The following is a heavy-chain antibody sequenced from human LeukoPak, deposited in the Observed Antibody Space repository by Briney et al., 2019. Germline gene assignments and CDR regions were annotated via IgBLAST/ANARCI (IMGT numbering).Heavy chain of an antibody. CDR1: GGSFSGYY. D-gene: IGHD2-2*01. Sequence: PSETLSLTGAVYGGSFSGYYWSWIRQPPGKGLEWIGEINHSGSTNYNPSLKSRVTISVDTSKNQFSLKLSSVTAADTAVYYCARKDIVVVPAAPFDYWGQGTLVTVSS. CDR2: INHSGST. J-gene: IGHJ4*02. CDR3: ARKDIVVVPAAPFDY. V-gene: IGHV4-34*01.